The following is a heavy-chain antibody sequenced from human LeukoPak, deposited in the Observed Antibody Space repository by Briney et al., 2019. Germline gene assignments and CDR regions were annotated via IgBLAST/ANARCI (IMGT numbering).Heavy chain of an antibody. J-gene: IGHJ4*02. V-gene: IGHV1-69*13. CDR1: GGTFSSYA. D-gene: IGHD6-13*01. CDR2: IIPIFGTA. Sequence: SVKVSCKASGGTFSSYAISWVRQAPGQWLEWMGGIIPIFGTANYAQKFQGRVTITADESTSTAYMELNSLRAEDTAVYYCAKSHASSPGYSSSPVSFDYWGQGTLVTVSS. CDR3: AKSHASSPGYSSSPVSFDY.